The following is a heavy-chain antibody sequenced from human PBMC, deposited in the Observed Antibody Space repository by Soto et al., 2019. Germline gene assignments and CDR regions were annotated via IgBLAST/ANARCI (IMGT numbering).Heavy chain of an antibody. Sequence: SETLSLACTVSGGSISSSSYYWGWIRQPPGKGLEWIGSIYYSGSTYYNPSLKSRVTISVDTSKNQFSLKLSSVTAADTAVYYCARVYITIFGVVSYYFDYWGQGTLVTVSS. V-gene: IGHV4-39*01. CDR2: IYYSGST. J-gene: IGHJ4*02. CDR1: GGSISSSSYY. D-gene: IGHD3-3*01. CDR3: ARVYITIFGVVSYYFDY.